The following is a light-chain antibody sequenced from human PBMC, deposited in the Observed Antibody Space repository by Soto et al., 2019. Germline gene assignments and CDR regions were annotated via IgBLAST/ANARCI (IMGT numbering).Light chain of an antibody. V-gene: IGLV2-11*01. J-gene: IGLJ1*01. CDR2: AVS. CDR3: CSYAGSDTPGV. Sequence: QSALPLPRSVSGSPGPAVTLSCPGTSSDVGGSHYVSWYPQHPGKAPQRMIYAVSKRPSGVPDRFSGSKSGNTASLTISGLQAEDEADDYCCSYAGSDTPGVCGTGTKRTVL. CDR1: SSDVGGSHY.